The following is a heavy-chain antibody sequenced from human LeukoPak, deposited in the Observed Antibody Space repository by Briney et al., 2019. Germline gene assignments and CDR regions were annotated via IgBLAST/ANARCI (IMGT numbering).Heavy chain of an antibody. CDR1: GFTVSSNY. Sequence: PGGSLRLSCAASGFTVSSNYMSWVRQAPGKGLEWVSVIYSGGSTYYADSVKGRFTISRDNSKNTLYLQMNSLRAEDTAVYYCAREGNIGEPHNFDYWGQGTLVTVSS. V-gene: IGHV3-66*01. D-gene: IGHD3-10*01. J-gene: IGHJ4*02. CDR3: AREGNIGEPHNFDY. CDR2: IYSGGST.